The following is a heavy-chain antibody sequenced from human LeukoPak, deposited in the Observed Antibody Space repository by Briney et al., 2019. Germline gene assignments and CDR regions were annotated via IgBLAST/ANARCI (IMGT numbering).Heavy chain of an antibody. Sequence: GVSLRLPCAASGFTFSRYRVHGAPHAPGKGLVGLTYISSSSSTLYYADAVKGRFTISRDNAKNSVYLQMNSLRAEDTAVYYCATFESTDYYYYMDVWGKGTTVTVSS. CDR1: GFTFSRYR. CDR2: ISSSSSTL. V-gene: IGHV3-48*04. D-gene: IGHD3-16*01. J-gene: IGHJ6*03. CDR3: ATFESTDYYYYMDV.